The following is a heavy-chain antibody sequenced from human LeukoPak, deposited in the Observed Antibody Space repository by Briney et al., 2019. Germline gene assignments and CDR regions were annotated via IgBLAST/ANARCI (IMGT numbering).Heavy chain of an antibody. CDR3: AKAAYDSSGSWYYFDY. Sequence: PGGSLRLSCAASGFTFSSYWMSWVRQAPGKGLEWVTFIHYDGRNQYYADSVKGRFTISRDNSKNTLYLQMNSLRAEDTAVYYCAKAAYDSSGSWYYFDYWGQGTLVTVSS. CDR1: GFTFSSYW. V-gene: IGHV3-30*02. J-gene: IGHJ4*02. CDR2: IHYDGRNQ. D-gene: IGHD3-22*01.